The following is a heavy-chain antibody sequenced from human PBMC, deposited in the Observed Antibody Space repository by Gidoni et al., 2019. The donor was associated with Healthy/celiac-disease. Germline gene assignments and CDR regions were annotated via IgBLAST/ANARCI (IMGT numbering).Heavy chain of an antibody. J-gene: IGHJ4*02. Sequence: QVQLQQWGAGLLKPSETLSLTCAVYGGSFSGYYWSWIRQPPGKGLEWIGEINHSGSTNYNPSLKSRVTISVDTSKNQFSLKLSSVTAADTAVYYCARRPVTWYQLLGGFDYWGQGTLVTVSS. CDR3: ARRPVTWYQLLGGFDY. V-gene: IGHV4-34*01. D-gene: IGHD2-2*01. CDR1: GGSFSGYY. CDR2: INHSGST.